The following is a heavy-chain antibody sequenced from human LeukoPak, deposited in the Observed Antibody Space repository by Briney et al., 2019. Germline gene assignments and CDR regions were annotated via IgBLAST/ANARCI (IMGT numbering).Heavy chain of an antibody. D-gene: IGHD3-10*01. CDR2: IYTSGST. CDR1: GGSISSYY. Sequence: SETLSLTCTVSGGSISSYYWSWIRQPAGKGLGWIGRIYTSGSTNYNPSLKSRVTMSVDTSKNQFSLKLSSVTAADTAVYYCARVWHYYGSGSYWDAFDIWGQGTMVTVSS. V-gene: IGHV4-4*07. J-gene: IGHJ3*02. CDR3: ARVWHYYGSGSYWDAFDI.